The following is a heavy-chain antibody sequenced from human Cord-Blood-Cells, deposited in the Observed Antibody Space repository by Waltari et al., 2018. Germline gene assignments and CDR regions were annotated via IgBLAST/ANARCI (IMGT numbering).Heavy chain of an antibody. CDR3: AGSSDYYDSSGYYWYFDL. D-gene: IGHD3-22*01. CDR2: IYYSGST. Sequence: QLQLQESGPGLVKPSETLSLTCTVSGGSISSSSYYWGWIRQPPGKGLEWIGSIYYSGSTYYNPSLKSRVTISVDTSKNQFSLKLSSVTAADTAVYYCAGSSDYYDSSGYYWYFDLWGRGTLVTVSS. J-gene: IGHJ2*01. CDR1: GGSISSSSYY. V-gene: IGHV4-39*07.